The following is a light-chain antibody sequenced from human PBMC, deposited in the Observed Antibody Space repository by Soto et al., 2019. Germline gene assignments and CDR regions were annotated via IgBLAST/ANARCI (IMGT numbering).Light chain of an antibody. J-gene: IGLJ3*02. CDR3: SSYAASNNIYVV. V-gene: IGLV2-8*01. CDR2: EVT. Sequence: QSALTQPPPASGSPGQSVTISCTGTSSDVGGYNYVSWYQQYPGRAPKLMIYEVTKRPSGVPDRFSGSKSGNTASLTVSGLQAEDEADYYCSSYAASNNIYVVFGGGTKVTVL. CDR1: SSDVGGYNY.